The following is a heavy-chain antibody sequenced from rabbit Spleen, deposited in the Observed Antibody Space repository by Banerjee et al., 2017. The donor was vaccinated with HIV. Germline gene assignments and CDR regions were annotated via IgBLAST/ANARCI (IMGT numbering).Heavy chain of an antibody. D-gene: IGHD4-2*01. J-gene: IGHJ4*01. CDR3: ARDVAGREDFNL. Sequence: QEQLEESGGDLVKPGASLTLTCKASGLDFSSSYWICWVRQAPGKGLEWIACIDVIKSDSTYYASWAKGRFTISKTSSTTVTLQMTSLTAADTATYFCARDVAGREDFNLWGPGTLVTVS. CDR2: IDVIKSDST. V-gene: IGHV1S45*01. CDR1: GLDFSSSYW.